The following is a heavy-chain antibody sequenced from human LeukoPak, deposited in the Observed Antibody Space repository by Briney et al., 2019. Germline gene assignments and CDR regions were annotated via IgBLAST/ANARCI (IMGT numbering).Heavy chain of an antibody. D-gene: IGHD5-24*01. CDR1: GYYFASYW. CDR2: IYPGDSVT. CDR3: ARRDGTYSFDY. V-gene: IGHV5-51*01. Sequence: GESLKISCQGSGYYFASYWIGWVRQMPGKGLEWMGIIYPGDSVTTYSPSFQGQVTISVDNSINTAYLQWSSLRASDTAIYYCARRDGTYSFDYWGQGTLVTVSS. J-gene: IGHJ4*02.